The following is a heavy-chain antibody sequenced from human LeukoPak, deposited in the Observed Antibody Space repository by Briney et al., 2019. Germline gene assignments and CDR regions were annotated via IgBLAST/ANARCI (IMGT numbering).Heavy chain of an antibody. J-gene: IGHJ3*02. D-gene: IGHD3-10*01. CDR2: INPNSGGT. V-gene: IGHV1-2*02. CDR1: GYTFTGYY. Sequence: ASAKVSCKASGYTFTGYYIHWVRQAPGQGLEWMGRINPNSGGTKYAQKFQDRVTMTRDTSISTAYMELSRLRSDDTAVYYCARAGNIMITMVRGALASSDGFDIWGQGKMVTVSS. CDR3: ARAGNIMITMVRGALASSDGFDI.